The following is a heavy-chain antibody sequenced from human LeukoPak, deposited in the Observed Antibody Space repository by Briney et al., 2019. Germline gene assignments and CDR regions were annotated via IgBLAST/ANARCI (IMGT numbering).Heavy chain of an antibody. J-gene: IGHJ4*02. Sequence: SETLSLTCAVYGGSFSGYYWSWIRQPPGKGLEWIGEINHSGSTNYNPSLKSRVTISVDTSKNQFSLKLSSVTAADTAVYYCARQGSSGWYVAYYFDYWGQGTLVTVSS. CDR2: INHSGST. CDR3: ARQGSSGWYVAYYFDY. CDR1: GGSFSGYY. D-gene: IGHD6-19*01. V-gene: IGHV4-34*01.